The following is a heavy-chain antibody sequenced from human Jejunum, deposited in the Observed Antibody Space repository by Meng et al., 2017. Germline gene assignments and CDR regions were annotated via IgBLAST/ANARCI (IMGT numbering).Heavy chain of an antibody. CDR1: GFTFSGYT. V-gene: IGHV3-21*02. CDR3: VRNSGWFDV. J-gene: IGHJ5*02. Sequence: EVQLVESGGGLVKPGGCLRLSCAASGFTFSGYTMTWVRQAPGKGLEWVSYISTSSNYLYYADSLKGRSAVSRDNAENSLYLQIDALRAEDSAVYYCVRNSGWFDVWGQGALVTVSS. CDR2: ISTSSNYL. D-gene: IGHD6-19*01.